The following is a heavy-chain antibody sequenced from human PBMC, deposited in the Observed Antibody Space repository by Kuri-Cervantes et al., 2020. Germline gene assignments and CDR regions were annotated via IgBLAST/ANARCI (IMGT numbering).Heavy chain of an antibody. V-gene: IGHV1-2*02. CDR3: AREGPGITEIGKFLVY. Sequence: ASVKVSCKASGYSGYTFTGYILHWVRKAPGQALEWMGWLNPNSGGTNYAQKFQGRITMTRDTSISTAYMELSSLRSDDTAVYYCAREGPGITEIGKFLVYWGQGTLVTVSS. CDR2: LNPNSGGT. D-gene: IGHD1-14*01. CDR1: GYSGYTFTGYI. J-gene: IGHJ4*02.